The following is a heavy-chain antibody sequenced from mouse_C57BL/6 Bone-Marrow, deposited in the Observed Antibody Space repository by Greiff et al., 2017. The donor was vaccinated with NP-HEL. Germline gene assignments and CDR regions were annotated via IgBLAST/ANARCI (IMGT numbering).Heavy chain of an antibody. Sequence: EVQVVESGGGLVKPGGSLKLSCAASGLTFSSYAMSWVRQTPEKRLEWVATISDGGSYTYYPDNVKGRFTISRDNAKNNLYLQMSHLKSEDTAMYYCARDSSTTTRFAYWGQGTLVTVSA. CDR2: ISDGGSYT. D-gene: IGHD1-1*01. J-gene: IGHJ3*01. CDR1: GLTFSSYA. CDR3: ARDSSTTTRFAY. V-gene: IGHV5-4*01.